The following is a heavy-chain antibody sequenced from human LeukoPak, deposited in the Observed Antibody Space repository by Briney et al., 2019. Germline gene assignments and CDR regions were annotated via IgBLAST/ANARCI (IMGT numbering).Heavy chain of an antibody. CDR1: GVSISGTTYC. CDR2: IYSSGHT. D-gene: IGHD3-22*01. V-gene: IGHV4-39*07. CDR3: ASLQYYYDSSGPGYYYYMDV. J-gene: IGHJ6*03. Sequence: SETLSLTCTVSGVSISGTTYCWAWIRQPPGKGLEWIGSIYSSGHTIYNASLKSRITISVDRSENQFSLNLRSVTAADTAVYYCASLQYYYDSSGPGYYYYMDVWGKGTTVTISS.